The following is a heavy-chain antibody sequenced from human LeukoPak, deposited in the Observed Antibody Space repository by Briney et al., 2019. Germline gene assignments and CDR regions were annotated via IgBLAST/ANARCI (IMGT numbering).Heavy chain of an antibody. J-gene: IGHJ6*04. CDR2: INHSGST. D-gene: IGHD3-10*01. CDR3: ARVPYYGSGSAYYYYGMDV. V-gene: IGHV4-34*01. Sequence: SETLSLTCAVYGGSFSGYYWSWIRQPPGKGPEWSGEINHSGSTNYNPSLKSRVTISVDTSKNQFSLKLSSVTAADTAVYYCARVPYYGSGSAYYYYGMDVWGKGTTVTVSS. CDR1: GGSFSGYY.